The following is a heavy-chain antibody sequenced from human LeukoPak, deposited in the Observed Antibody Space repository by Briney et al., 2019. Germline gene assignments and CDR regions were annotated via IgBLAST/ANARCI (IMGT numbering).Heavy chain of an antibody. D-gene: IGHD3-10*01. CDR3: AKDQRSFTMVRGVIGSLDY. Sequence: SVKVSCKASGGTFSSYAISWVRQAPGQGLEWMGRIIPILGIADYAQKFQGRVTITAGKSTSTAYMELSSLRSEDTAVYYCAKDQRSFTMVRGVIGSLDYWGQGTLVTVSS. J-gene: IGHJ4*02. CDR2: IIPILGIA. V-gene: IGHV1-69*04. CDR1: GGTFSSYA.